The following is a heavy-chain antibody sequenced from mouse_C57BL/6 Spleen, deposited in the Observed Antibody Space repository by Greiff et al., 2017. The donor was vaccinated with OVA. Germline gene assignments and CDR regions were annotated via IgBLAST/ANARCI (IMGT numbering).Heavy chain of an antibody. D-gene: IGHD1-1*01. CDR1: GFSLTSYG. CDR3: AKGGAVVAKDYFDY. V-gene: IGHV2-5*01. CDR2: IWRGGST. J-gene: IGHJ2*01. Sequence: QVQLQQSGPGLVQPSQRLSITCTVSGFSLTSYGVHWVRQSPGKGLEWLGVIWRGGSTDYNAGFMYGLSITKDNSKSQVFFKMNLLQSDATALYSCAKGGAVVAKDYFDYWGQGTTLTVSS.